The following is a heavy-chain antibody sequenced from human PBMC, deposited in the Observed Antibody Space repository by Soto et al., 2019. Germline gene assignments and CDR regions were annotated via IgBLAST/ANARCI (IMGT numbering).Heavy chain of an antibody. CDR2: ISYDGSNK. D-gene: IGHD4-17*01. CDR3: AKDMLTTVTTNGGFVAFDI. J-gene: IGHJ3*02. Sequence: QVQLVESGGGVVQPGRSLRLSCAASGFTFSSYGMHWVRQAPGKGLEWVAVISYDGSNKYYADSVKGRFTISRDNSKNTLYLQMNSLRAEDTAVYYCAKDMLTTVTTNGGFVAFDIWGQGTMVTVSS. CDR1: GFTFSSYG. V-gene: IGHV3-30*18.